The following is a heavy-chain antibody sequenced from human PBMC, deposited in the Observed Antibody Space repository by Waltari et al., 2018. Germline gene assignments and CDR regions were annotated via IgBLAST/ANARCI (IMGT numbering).Heavy chain of an antibody. CDR1: GYTFTRYD. D-gene: IGHD6-13*01. CDR2: MNPNSGKT. J-gene: IGHJ5*02. V-gene: IGHV1-8*01. CDR3: ARVYSSSWENWFDP. Sequence: QVQLVQSGAEVKKPGASVKVSCKASGYTFTRYDINWVGQATGQGMGWMGWMNPNSGKTGYEQKFQGRVTMTRNTSISTAYMELSSLRSEDTAVYYCARVYSSSWENWFDPWGQGTLVTVSS.